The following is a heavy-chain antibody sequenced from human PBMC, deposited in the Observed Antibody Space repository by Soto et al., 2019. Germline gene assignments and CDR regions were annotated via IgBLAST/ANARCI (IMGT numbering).Heavy chain of an antibody. J-gene: IGHJ4*02. V-gene: IGHV3-30*03. CDR2: ISYDGSNK. Sequence: QVQLVESGGGVVQPGRSLRLSCAASGFTFSSYGMHWVRQAPGKGLEWVAVISYDGSNKYYADSVKGRFTISRDNSKNTLYLQMNSLRAEDTAVYYCAAHHFDYWGQGTLVTVSS. CDR3: AAHHFDY. CDR1: GFTFSSYG.